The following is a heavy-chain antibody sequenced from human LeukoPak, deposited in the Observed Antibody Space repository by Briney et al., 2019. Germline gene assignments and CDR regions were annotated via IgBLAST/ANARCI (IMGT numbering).Heavy chain of an antibody. CDR1: GASFSSGNQY. V-gene: IGHV4-31*03. J-gene: IGHJ4*02. CDR2: IHPSGRL. Sequence: SETLSLTCTVSGASFSSGNQYWNWIRQSPGKALDWVESIHPSGRLYSNPSLESRVTISIDTSKNQFSLNLNSVTAADTAVYFCSRGLDSRKLGYWGQGTLVTVSS. D-gene: IGHD3-22*01. CDR3: SRGLDSRKLGY.